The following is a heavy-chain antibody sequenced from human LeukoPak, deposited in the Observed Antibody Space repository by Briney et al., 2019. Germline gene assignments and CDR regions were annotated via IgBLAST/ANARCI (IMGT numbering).Heavy chain of an antibody. CDR3: ARGNQPAAIFRY. Sequence: SETLSLTCAVYGGSFSGYYWSWIRQPPGKGLEWIGEINHSGSTNYNPSLKSRVTISVDTSKNQFSLKLSSVTAADTAVYYCARGNQPAAIFRYWGQGTLVTVSS. D-gene: IGHD2-2*02. V-gene: IGHV4-34*01. CDR2: INHSGST. J-gene: IGHJ4*02. CDR1: GGSFSGYY.